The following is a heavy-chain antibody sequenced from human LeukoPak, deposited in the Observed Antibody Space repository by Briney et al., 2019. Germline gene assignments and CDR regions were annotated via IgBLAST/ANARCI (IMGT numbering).Heavy chain of an antibody. D-gene: IGHD6-19*01. J-gene: IGHJ4*02. CDR1: GYTXTSYG. CDR2: ISAYNGNT. V-gene: IGHV1-18*01. Sequence: TXSCXXSGYTXTSYGISWVRQAPGQGLEWMGWISAYNGNTNYAQKLQGRVIMTTDTSTSTAYMELRSLRSDDTAVYYCARVASSGHDYWGQGTLVTVSS. CDR3: ARVASSGHDY.